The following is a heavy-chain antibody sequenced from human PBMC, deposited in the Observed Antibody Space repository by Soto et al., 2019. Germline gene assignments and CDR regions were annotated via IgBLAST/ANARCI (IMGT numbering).Heavy chain of an antibody. J-gene: IGHJ6*02. CDR1: GDSVSSNSAA. Sequence: SQTLSLTCVISGDSVSSNSAAWNWTRQSPSRGLEWLGRTYYRSKWYNDYAVSVKSRITINPDTSKNQFSLQLNSVAPEDTAVYYCAKTPYYYYYGMDVWGQGTTVTVSS. CDR3: AKTPYYYYYGMDV. CDR2: TYYRSKWYN. V-gene: IGHV6-1*01.